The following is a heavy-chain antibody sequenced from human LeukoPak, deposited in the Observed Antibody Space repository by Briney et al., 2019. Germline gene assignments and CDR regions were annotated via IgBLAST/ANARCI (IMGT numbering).Heavy chain of an antibody. J-gene: IGHJ4*02. CDR3: ARVSGLDY. Sequence: GGSLRLSCAASGSPFRRFRMSWAPQAPGKGLEWVANIKQLESETYYMDSVKGRFTISRDNAKNSLYLQMNSLRVEDTAVYYCARVSGLDYWGQGTLVTVSS. CDR1: GSPFRRFR. CDR2: IKQLESET. V-gene: IGHV3-7*01.